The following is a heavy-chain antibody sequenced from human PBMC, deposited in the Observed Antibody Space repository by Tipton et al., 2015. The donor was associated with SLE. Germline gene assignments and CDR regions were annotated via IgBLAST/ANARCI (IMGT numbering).Heavy chain of an antibody. CDR2: IWYDGTNE. J-gene: IGHJ6*02. CDR1: GFTFSSYG. Sequence: SLRLSCAASGFTFSSYGMHWVRQAPGKGLEWMAAIWYDGTNEYYADSVKGRFTISRDNSKNTLYLQMNSLRAEDTAVYSCAKAAGASHFYYGLDVWGQGTTVTVSS. D-gene: IGHD3-10*01. V-gene: IGHV3-33*06. CDR3: AKAAGASHFYYGLDV.